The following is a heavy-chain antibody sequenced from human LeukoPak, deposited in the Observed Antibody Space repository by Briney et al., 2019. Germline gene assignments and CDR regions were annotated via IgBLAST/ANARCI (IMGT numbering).Heavy chain of an antibody. D-gene: IGHD3-22*01. CDR1: GFTFSSYA. CDR3: AKDPRRGWPDAFDI. CDR2: ISFSGNSI. V-gene: IGHV3-48*01. Sequence: GGSLRLSCAASGFTFSSYAMNWVRQAPGKGLEWVSFISFSGNSIYYADSVKGRFTISRDNSKNTLYLQMNSLRAEDTAVYYCAKDPRRGWPDAFDIWGQGTMVTVSS. J-gene: IGHJ3*02.